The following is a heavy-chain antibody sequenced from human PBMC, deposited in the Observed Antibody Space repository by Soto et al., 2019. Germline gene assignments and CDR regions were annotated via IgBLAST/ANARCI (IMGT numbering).Heavy chain of an antibody. Sequence: SVAEGSIVGLGGCWSSKRPPPGRGLEWIGYIYYSGSTYYNPSLKSRVTISVDTSKNQFSLTLNSVTAADTAVYYCATFEIYGSGSYSEPYDLAYWGQRSLVIGSS. J-gene: IGHJ4*02. V-gene: IGHV4-30-4*01. CDR2: IYYSGST. CDR1: EGSIVGLGGC. D-gene: IGHD3-10*01. CDR3: ATFEIYGSGSYSEPYDLAY.